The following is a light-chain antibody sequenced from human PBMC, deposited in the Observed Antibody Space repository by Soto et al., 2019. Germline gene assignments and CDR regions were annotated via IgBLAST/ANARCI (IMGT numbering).Light chain of an antibody. V-gene: IGKV3-15*01. Sequence: EIVLTQSPGTLSLSPGEGATLSCRASQSVSSSYLAWYQQRPGQAPRLLIYGASTRATGIPARFSGSGSGTEFTLTISSLQSEDFAVYYCQQYNNWPPWTFGQGTKVDNK. J-gene: IGKJ1*01. CDR1: QSVSSSY. CDR3: QQYNNWPPWT. CDR2: GAS.